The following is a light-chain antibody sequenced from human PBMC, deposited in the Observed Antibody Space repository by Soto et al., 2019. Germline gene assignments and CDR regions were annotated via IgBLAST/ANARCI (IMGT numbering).Light chain of an antibody. CDR1: QGIRND. CDR3: LQDFNYPWT. CDR2: AAS. Sequence: AIEMTQSPSSRSASVGDRGTITCRASQGIRNDLGWYQLKPGKAPKLLIYAASSLQSGVPSRFSGSGSSTDFTLTISSLQPEDFATYYCLQDFNYPWTFGQGTKVDIK. J-gene: IGKJ1*01. V-gene: IGKV1-6*01.